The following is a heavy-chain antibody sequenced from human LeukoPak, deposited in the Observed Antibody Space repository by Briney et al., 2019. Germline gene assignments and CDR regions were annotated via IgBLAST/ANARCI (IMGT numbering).Heavy chain of an antibody. D-gene: IGHD3-22*01. V-gene: IGHV3-74*01. J-gene: IGHJ1*01. Sequence: GGSLRLSCAASGFTFSKYWMLWVRQAPGKGLVWVSRIKSDGSTNYADYVKGRFTISRDNAKNTLSLQMNSLRAEDTGVYYCARAPSEIGGYYPEYFRHWGQGTLATVSS. CDR1: GFTFSKYW. CDR3: ARAPSEIGGYYPEYFRH. CDR2: IKSDGST.